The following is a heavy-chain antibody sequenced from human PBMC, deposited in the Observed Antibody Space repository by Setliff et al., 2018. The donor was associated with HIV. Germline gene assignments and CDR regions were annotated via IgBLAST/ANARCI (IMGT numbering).Heavy chain of an antibody. V-gene: IGHV4-59*01. D-gene: IGHD2-8*02. J-gene: IGHJ6*03. Sequence: SETLSLTCTVSSGSINNYYWTWIRQPPGKGLEWIGYIYYSGSTNYNPSLESRVAISIDTSKKQFSLELSSVTAADTAVYYCARVSSTYWYSIFRNYYYHMDVWGKGTTVTVSS. CDR1: SGSINNYY. CDR3: ARVSSTYWYSIFRNYYYHMDV. CDR2: IYYSGST.